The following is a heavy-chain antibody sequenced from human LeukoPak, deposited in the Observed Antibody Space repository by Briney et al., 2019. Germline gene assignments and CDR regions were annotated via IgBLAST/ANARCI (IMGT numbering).Heavy chain of an antibody. CDR3: ARALLTTDYYYYYMDV. CDR2: INPNSGGT. CDR1: GYTFTGYY. V-gene: IGHV1-2*02. J-gene: IGHJ6*03. D-gene: IGHD4-11*01. Sequence: ASVKVSCKASGYTFTGYYMHWVRQAPGQGLEWMGWINPNSGGTNYAQKFQGRVTMTRDTSISTAYMELSSLRSEDTAVYYCARALLTTDYYYYYMDVWGKGTTVTVSS.